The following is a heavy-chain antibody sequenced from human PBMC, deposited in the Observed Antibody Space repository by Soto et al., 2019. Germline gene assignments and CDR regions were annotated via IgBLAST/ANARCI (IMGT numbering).Heavy chain of an antibody. CDR3: ARVQRSGSYYSAPYYYGMDV. D-gene: IGHD1-26*01. CDR1: GYTFTSYY. V-gene: IGHV1-46*01. J-gene: IGHJ6*02. Sequence: GASVKVSCKASGYTFTSYYMHWVRQAPGQGLEWMGIINPSGGSTSYAQKFQGRVTMTRDTSTSTVYMELSSLRSEDTAVYYCARVQRSGSYYSAPYYYGMDVWGQGTTVTVSS. CDR2: INPSGGST.